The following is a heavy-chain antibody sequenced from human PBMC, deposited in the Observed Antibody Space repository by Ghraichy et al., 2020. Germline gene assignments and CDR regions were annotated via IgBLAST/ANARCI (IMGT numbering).Heavy chain of an antibody. V-gene: IGHV3-23*01. D-gene: IGHD1-20*01. Sequence: LSLTCAASGFTFSSYAMSWVRQAPGKGLEWVSAISGSGGSTYYADSVKGRFTISRDNSKNTLYLQMNSLRAEDTAVYYCAKGPITGTYYYYYGMDVWGQGTTVTVSS. CDR3: AKGPITGTYYYYYGMDV. CDR1: GFTFSSYA. J-gene: IGHJ6*02. CDR2: ISGSGGST.